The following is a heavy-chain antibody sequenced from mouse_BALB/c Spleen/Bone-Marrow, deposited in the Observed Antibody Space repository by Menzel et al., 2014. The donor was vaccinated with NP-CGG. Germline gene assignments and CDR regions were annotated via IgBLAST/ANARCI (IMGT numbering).Heavy chain of an antibody. D-gene: IGHD1-1*01. CDR1: GFTFSSYA. CDR2: ISSGGSYT. Sequence: VQLKESGEGLVKPGGSLKLSCAASGFTFSSYAMSWVRQTPEKRLEWVATISSGGSYTYYPDSVKGRFTISRDNAKNTLYLQMSSLRSEDTAMYYCARHYYGSSYYFDYWGQGTTLTVSS. CDR3: ARHYYGSSYYFDY. V-gene: IGHV5-9-3*01. J-gene: IGHJ2*01.